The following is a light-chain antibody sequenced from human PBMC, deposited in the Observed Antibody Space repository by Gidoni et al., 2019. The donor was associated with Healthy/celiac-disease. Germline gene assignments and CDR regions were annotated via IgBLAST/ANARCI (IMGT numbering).Light chain of an antibody. Sequence: DIQLTQSPSFLSASVGDRVTITCWASQGISSYLALYQQKPGKAPKLLIYAASTLQSGVPSRFRGSGSGTEFTLTISSLQPEDFATYYCQQLNSYPLFGGGTKVEIK. V-gene: IGKV1-9*01. J-gene: IGKJ4*01. CDR3: QQLNSYPL. CDR2: AAS. CDR1: QGISSY.